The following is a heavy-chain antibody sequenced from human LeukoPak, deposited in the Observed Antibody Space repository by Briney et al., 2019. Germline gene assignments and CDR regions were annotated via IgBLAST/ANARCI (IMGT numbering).Heavy chain of an antibody. CDR1: GGSISSYY. V-gene: IGHV4-59*01. CDR3: ARMSYYYGMDV. J-gene: IGHJ6*04. Sequence: SETLSLTCTVSGGSISSYYWSWIRQPPGKGLEWIGYIYYSGSTNYNPSLKSRVTISVDTSKNQFSLKLSSVTAADTAVYYCARMSYYYGMDVWGEETTVTVSS. CDR2: IYYSGST.